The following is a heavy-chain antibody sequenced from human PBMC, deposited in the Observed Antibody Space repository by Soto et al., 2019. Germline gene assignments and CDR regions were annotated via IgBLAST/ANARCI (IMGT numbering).Heavy chain of an antibody. V-gene: IGHV3-30*18. Sequence: PGGSLRLSCAASGFTLSNYGMRWVRQAPGKGLEWVAVISFDGSEKYYADSVKGRFTISRDNSKNTLYLQMNSLRAEDTAVYYCANSVIYSTDYWGQGTLVTVSS. CDR2: ISFDGSEK. D-gene: IGHD6-13*01. J-gene: IGHJ4*02. CDR3: ANSVIYSTDY. CDR1: GFTLSNYG.